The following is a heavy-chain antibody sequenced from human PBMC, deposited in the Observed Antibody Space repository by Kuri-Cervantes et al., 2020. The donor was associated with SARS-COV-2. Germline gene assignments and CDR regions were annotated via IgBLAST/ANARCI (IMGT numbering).Heavy chain of an antibody. Sequence: GSLRLSCAVYGGSFSGYYWSWIRQPPGKGLEWIGEINHSGSTNYNPSLKSRVTISVDTSKNQSSLKLSSVTAADTAVYYCARVTGSSSWYDSRPNHNWFDPWGQGTLVTVSS. CDR3: ARVTGSSSWYDSRPNHNWFDP. J-gene: IGHJ5*02. D-gene: IGHD6-13*01. CDR2: INHSGST. CDR1: GGSFSGYY. V-gene: IGHV4-34*01.